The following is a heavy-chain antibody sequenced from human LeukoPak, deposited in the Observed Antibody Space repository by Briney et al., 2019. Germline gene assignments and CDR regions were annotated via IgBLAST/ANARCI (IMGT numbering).Heavy chain of an antibody. J-gene: IGHJ6*03. Sequence: GGSLRLSCAASGFTVSSNYMSWVRQAPGKRLEWVSVIYSGGSTYYADSVKGRFTISRDNSKNTLYLQMNSLRAEDTAVYYCARDRGIYCSSTSCPYYYYYYMDVWGKGTTVTVSS. CDR2: IYSGGST. D-gene: IGHD2-2*01. CDR3: ARDRGIYCSSTSCPYYYYYYMDV. V-gene: IGHV3-53*01. CDR1: GFTVSSNY.